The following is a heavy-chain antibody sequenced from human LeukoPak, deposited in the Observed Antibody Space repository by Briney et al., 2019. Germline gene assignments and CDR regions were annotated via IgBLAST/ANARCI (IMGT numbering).Heavy chain of an antibody. CDR2: INPSSGST. CDR3: ERKDDSTPFDY. J-gene: IGHJ4*02. V-gene: IGHV1-46*01. D-gene: IGHD2-15*01. CDR1: AYTFTSYY. Sequence: SVKLSFKSSAYTFTSYYMHMVRHAPAQGLEWMGIINPSSGSTTYAQDFQGRGTTTSDTSTSTDYMKLSRMTSEDTAVYYCERKDDSTPFDYWGQGTLVTVSS.